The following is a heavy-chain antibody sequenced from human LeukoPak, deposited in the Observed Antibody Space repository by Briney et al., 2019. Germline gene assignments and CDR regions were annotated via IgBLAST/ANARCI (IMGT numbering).Heavy chain of an antibody. CDR3: ARDPESSSFDL. V-gene: IGHV3-7*01. CDR1: GVSFSAYW. Sequence: GGSLRLSCAAYGVSFSAYWMSWVRQTPEKGLEFVANIDQGGSVRNYMDSLKGRCTISRDNAKKSLYLEINSLRADDTAVYYCARDPESSSFDLWGRGALVTVSS. CDR2: IDQGGSVR. J-gene: IGHJ4*02. D-gene: IGHD6-13*01.